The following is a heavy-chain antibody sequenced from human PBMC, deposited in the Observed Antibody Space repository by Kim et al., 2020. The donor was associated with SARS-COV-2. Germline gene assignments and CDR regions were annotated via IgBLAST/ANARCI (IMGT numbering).Heavy chain of an antibody. V-gene: IGHV3-21*01. CDR3: ARGYRSTVGY. Sequence: YIYYADSLKGLFAVSRDNAKDSLFLQMSSLRAEDTAVYYCARGYRSTVGYWGQGALVTVSS. CDR2: YI. D-gene: IGHD6-13*01. J-gene: IGHJ4*02.